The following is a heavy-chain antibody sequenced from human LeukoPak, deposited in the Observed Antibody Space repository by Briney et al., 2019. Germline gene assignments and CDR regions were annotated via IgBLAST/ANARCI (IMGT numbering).Heavy chain of an antibody. Sequence: GGSLRLSCVASGRPIADFAMHWVRQAPGKGLEWVSLISGDGVSTFYADSVKGRFSISRDNSKNSLYLEMNSLRTEDAAMYYCAKESGKFDYWGQGTLVAVSS. CDR3: AKESGKFDY. CDR2: ISGDGVST. V-gene: IGHV3-43*02. J-gene: IGHJ4*02. CDR1: GRPIADFA.